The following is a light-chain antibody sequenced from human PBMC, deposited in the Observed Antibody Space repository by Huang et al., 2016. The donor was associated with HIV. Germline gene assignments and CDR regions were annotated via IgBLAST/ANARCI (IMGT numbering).Light chain of an antibody. CDR1: QSVSSY. V-gene: IGKV3-11*01. J-gene: IGKJ4*01. CDR3: QQRRNWPLLS. CDR2: DAS. Sequence: EIVLTQSPATLSLSPGERATLPCRASQSVSSYLAWYQQKPGQSPRLLIYDASNRATGVPARFSGSGSGTDFTLTISSLEPEDFAVYYCQQRRNWPLLSFGGGTKVEIK.